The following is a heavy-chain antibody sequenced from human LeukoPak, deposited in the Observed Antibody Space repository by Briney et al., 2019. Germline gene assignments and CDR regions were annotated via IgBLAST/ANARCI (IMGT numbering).Heavy chain of an antibody. Sequence: SGPTLVKPTQTLTLTCTFSGFSLSTSGVGVGWIRQPPGKALERLALIYWNDDKHYNPSLKSRLTITKDTSRDQVVLTMTNMDPVDTATYYCVHTATNYYVAGYWGQGTLVTISP. CDR2: IYWNDDK. D-gene: IGHD6-19*01. J-gene: IGHJ4*02. V-gene: IGHV2-5*01. CDR3: VHTATNYYVAGY. CDR1: GFSLSTSGVG.